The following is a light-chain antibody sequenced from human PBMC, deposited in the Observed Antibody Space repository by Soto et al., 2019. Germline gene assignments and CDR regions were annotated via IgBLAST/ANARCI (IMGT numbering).Light chain of an antibody. J-gene: IGLJ1*01. V-gene: IGLV2-11*01. CDR1: GSDVGGYDY. CDR3: SSYAGSYTYV. CDR2: DVT. Sequence: QSVLTQPRSVSGSPGQSVTVSCTGTGSDVGGYDYVSWYQQHPGKAPNLMIYDVTKRPSGVPRRFSGSKSGNTAYLTISGLQADDEADYYCSSYAGSYTYVFRIGTTVTVL.